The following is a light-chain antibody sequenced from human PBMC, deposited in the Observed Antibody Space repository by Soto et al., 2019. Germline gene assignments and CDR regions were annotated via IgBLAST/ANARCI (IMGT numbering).Light chain of an antibody. J-gene: IGKJ1*01. CDR1: QGINTF. CDR3: HQYHNFPRT. Sequence: AIQLTQSPSSLSASVGDRVTITCRASQGINTFLAWYQQKPGKAPNLLIYDASTLHSGVPSRFSGGGSGTDFTLTVSSLQPDDFATYYCHQYHNFPRTFGQGTKVDIK. CDR2: DAS. V-gene: IGKV1D-13*01.